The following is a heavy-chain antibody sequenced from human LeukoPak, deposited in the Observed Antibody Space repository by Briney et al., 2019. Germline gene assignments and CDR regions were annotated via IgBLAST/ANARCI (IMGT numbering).Heavy chain of an antibody. CDR1: GYTFTSYY. V-gene: IGHV1-46*01. J-gene: IGHJ4*02. D-gene: IGHD3-22*01. CDR2: INPSGGST. Sequence: ASVKVSCKASGYTFTSYYMHWVRQAPGQGLEWMGIINPSGGSTSYAQKFQGRVTMTRDTSTSTVYMELSSLRSEDTAVYYCARDRYYDSSGYYYSPFDYWAREPWSPSPQ. CDR3: ARDRYYDSSGYYYSPFDY.